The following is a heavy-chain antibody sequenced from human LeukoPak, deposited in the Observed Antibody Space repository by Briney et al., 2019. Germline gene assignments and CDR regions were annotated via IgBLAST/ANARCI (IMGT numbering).Heavy chain of an antibody. D-gene: IGHD6-13*01. CDR2: FDPEDGET. J-gene: IGHJ4*02. CDR1: GYTLTELC. CDR3: ATVLAEAPGYYFDY. V-gene: IGHV1-24*01. Sequence: GSVKVSCKVSGYTLTELCMHWGRQAPGKGLEWMGGFDPEDGETIYAQKFQGRVTMTEDTSTDTAYMELSSLRSEDTAVYYCATVLAEAPGYYFDYWGQGTLVTVSS.